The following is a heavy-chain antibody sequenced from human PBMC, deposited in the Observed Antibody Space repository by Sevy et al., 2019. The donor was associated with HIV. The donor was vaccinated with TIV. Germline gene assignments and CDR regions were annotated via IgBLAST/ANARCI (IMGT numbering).Heavy chain of an antibody. D-gene: IGHD2-15*01. CDR1: GFTFSTYS. J-gene: IGHJ4*02. CDR3: AKTHCSGGSCYFDY. CDR2: ISGSRRYI. V-gene: IGHV3-21*06. Sequence: GGSLRLSCAASGFTFSTYSMNWVRQAPGKGLEWVSSISGSRRYIFYADSVKGRFTISRDNAKNSLYLQMNSLRAEDTAMYYCAKTHCSGGSCYFDYWGQGTLVTVSS.